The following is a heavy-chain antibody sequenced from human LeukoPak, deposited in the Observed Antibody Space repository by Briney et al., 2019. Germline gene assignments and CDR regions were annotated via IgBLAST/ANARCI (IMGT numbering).Heavy chain of an antibody. CDR3: ARVGSTSRAPNS. J-gene: IGHJ4*02. CDR2: IKPDGGEK. Sequence: GGSLRLSCAASRFTFSNSWMSWVRQAPGKGLEWVASIKPDGGEKYYVDSVKGRFAISRDNAKNSLYLQMNSLIADDTAIYYCARVGSTSRAPNSWGQGTLVTVSS. CDR1: RFTFSNSW. D-gene: IGHD2-2*01. V-gene: IGHV3-7*01.